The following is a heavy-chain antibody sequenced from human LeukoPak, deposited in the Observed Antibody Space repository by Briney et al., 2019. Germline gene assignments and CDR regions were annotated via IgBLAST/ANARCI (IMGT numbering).Heavy chain of an antibody. CDR3: TSWDD. Sequence: GGSLRLSCAASGFTVSSNYMSWVRQAAGRGLEWVSYISSSSSDIYYADSVKGRFTISRDNAKNSLYLQMNSLRDEDTAVYYCTSWDDWGQGTLVTVSS. J-gene: IGHJ4*02. CDR2: ISSSSSDI. V-gene: IGHV3-48*02. CDR1: GFTVSSNY.